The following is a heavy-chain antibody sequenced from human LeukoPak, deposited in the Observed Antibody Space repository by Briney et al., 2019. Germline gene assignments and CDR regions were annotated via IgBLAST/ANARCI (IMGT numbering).Heavy chain of an antibody. V-gene: IGHV3-11*01. CDR2: ISTSGGSV. CDR1: GFTLRDYY. D-gene: IGHD3-16*01. Sequence: GGSLRLSCTDSGFTLRDYYMSWIRQAPGKGLEWLSYISTSGGSVPYVDSVKGRFTISRDNAKNSVYLQIDSLRAEDMTMYYCARDRQFRLHDPWGQGILVTVSS. J-gene: IGHJ5*02. CDR3: ARDRQFRLHDP.